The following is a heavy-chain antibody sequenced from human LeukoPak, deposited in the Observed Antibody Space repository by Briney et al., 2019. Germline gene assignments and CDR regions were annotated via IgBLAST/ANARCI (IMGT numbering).Heavy chain of an antibody. CDR1: GFIFSSYW. CDR3: AKEIWPTVTIPGRTYFDY. V-gene: IGHV3-7*01. Sequence: GGSLRLSCAASGFIFSSYWMSWVRQAPGKGLEWVANIKQDGSEKYYVDSVKGQFTIFRDNSKNTLYLQMKSLRAEDTAVYYCAKEIWPTVTIPGRTYFDYWGQGALVTVSS. J-gene: IGHJ4*02. D-gene: IGHD4-17*01. CDR2: IKQDGSEK.